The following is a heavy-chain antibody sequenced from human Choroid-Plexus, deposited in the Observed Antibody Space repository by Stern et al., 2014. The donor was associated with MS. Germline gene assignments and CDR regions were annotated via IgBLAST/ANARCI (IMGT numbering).Heavy chain of an antibody. Sequence: VQLVESGGGVVQPGRPLRLSCVASGFTFGSCAMHWVRQAPGKGLEWVAGVSYDGSNKYYADSVKGRFTISRDNSQNTLYMQMSSLRPEDTAVYYCAKDRHYLTYFFDHWGQGSLVTFSS. CDR3: AKDRHYLTYFFDH. CDR2: VSYDGSNK. CDR1: GFTFGSCA. J-gene: IGHJ5*02. V-gene: IGHV3-30*18. D-gene: IGHD2/OR15-2a*01.